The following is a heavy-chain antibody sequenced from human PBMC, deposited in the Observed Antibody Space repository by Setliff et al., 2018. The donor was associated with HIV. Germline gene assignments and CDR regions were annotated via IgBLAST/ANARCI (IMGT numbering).Heavy chain of an antibody. V-gene: IGHV1-2*02. J-gene: IGHJ4*02. CDR2: INPNSGGT. Sequence: ASVKVSCKASGGTFSSYAISWVRQAPGQGLEWMGWINPNSGGTNYAQKVQGRVTMTRDTSISTAYMELSRLRSDDTAVYYCATSGFLLWLPGKGYFDYWGQGTLVTVSS. CDR1: GGTFSSYA. D-gene: IGHD2-21*01. CDR3: ATSGFLLWLPGKGYFDY.